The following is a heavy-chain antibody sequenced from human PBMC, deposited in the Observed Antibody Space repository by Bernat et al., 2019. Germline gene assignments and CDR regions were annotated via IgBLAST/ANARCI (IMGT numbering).Heavy chain of an antibody. J-gene: IGHJ4*02. CDR1: GFTFSNYE. D-gene: IGHD4-17*01. Sequence: EVQLVESGGGLVQPGGSLRLSCAASGFTFSNYEMNWVRQAPGKGLEWVSGIIISGASTYYADSVKGRFTISRDNSKNTVFLQMNSLRAEDTAVYYCAKDYGDYAGNFDYWGQGTLVTVSS. V-gene: IGHV3-23*04. CDR3: AKDYGDYAGNFDY. CDR2: IIISGAST.